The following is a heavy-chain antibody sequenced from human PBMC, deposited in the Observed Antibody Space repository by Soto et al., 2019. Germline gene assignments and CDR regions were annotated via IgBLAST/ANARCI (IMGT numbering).Heavy chain of an antibody. V-gene: IGHV3-74*01. D-gene: IGHD2-2*01. CDR3: ARDRTHPATQHPFAP. J-gene: IGHJ5*02. Sequence: GGSLRLSCAASGFTFSSYWMHWVRQAPGKGLVWVSRINSDGSSTSYADSVKGRFTISRDNAKNTLYLQMNSLRAEDTAVYYCARDRTHPATQHPFAPWGQGTMVTVSS. CDR2: INSDGSST. CDR1: GFTFSSYW.